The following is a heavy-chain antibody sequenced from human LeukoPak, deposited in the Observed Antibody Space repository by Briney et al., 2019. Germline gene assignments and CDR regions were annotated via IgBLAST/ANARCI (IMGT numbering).Heavy chain of an antibody. CDR3: TRLIRYCSGGSCSHTFDY. V-gene: IGHV3-73*01. CDR2: IRSKANSYAT. CDR1: GFTFSGSA. J-gene: IGHJ4*02. D-gene: IGHD2-15*01. Sequence: GGSLRLSCAASGFTFSGSAMHWVRQASGKGLEWVGRIRSKANSYATAYAASVKGRFTISRDDSKNTAYLQMNSLKTEDTAVYYCTRLIRYCSGGSCSHTFDYWGQGTLVTVSS.